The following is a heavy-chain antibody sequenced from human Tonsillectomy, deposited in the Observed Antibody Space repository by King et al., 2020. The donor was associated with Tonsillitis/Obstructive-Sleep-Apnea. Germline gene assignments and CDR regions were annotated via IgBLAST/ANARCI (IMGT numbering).Heavy chain of an antibody. D-gene: IGHD3-10*01. CDR3: AASRGDSARLDF. Sequence: VQLVESGGGLVKPGGSLRLSCAASVFTFSDYSMNWGRQTPGKGLEWGSFISRSSNYIYYADSVKGRFTISSDNAKNSLYLQMNSLTAEDTAVYYCAASRGDSARLDFWGQGTLVTVSS. CDR2: ISRSSNYI. CDR1: VFTFSDYS. V-gene: IGHV3-21*01. J-gene: IGHJ4*02.